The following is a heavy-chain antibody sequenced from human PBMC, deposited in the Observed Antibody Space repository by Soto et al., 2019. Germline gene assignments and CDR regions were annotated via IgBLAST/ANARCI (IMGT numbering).Heavy chain of an antibody. V-gene: IGHV4-4*07. CDR1: GGSIIGYY. CDR3: ARMRAAGTFDY. D-gene: IGHD6-13*01. CDR2: IYSDGST. J-gene: IGHJ4*02. Sequence: SETLSLTCTVSGGSIIGYYWSCIRQPAGKGLEWIGRIYSDGSTNYNPSLKSRVTMSVDTSKNQFSLKLTSMTAADTAMYYCARMRAAGTFDYWGQGTLVTVSS.